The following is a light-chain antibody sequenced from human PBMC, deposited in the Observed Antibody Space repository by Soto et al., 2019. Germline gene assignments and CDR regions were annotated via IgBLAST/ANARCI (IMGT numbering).Light chain of an antibody. J-gene: IGKJ1*01. CDR3: QQRSNWPPRT. Sequence: VLTQSQGTLSLSPGERATLSCRASQSVRSTSLVWYQQKPAQAPRLLIYGASSRATGIPDRFSGGGSGTDFTLTISSLEPEDFAVYYCQQRSNWPPRTFGQGTKVDIK. V-gene: IGKV3D-20*02. CDR2: GAS. CDR1: QSVRSTS.